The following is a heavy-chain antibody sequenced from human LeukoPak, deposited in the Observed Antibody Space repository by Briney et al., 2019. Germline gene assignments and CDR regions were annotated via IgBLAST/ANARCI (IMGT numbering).Heavy chain of an antibody. D-gene: IGHD2-15*01. CDR3: ATRYCSGGSCPNYYYYYMDV. CDR2: FDPEDGET. CDR1: GYTLTELS. J-gene: IGHJ6*03. Sequence: ASVKVSCKVSGYTLTELSMHWVRQAPGKGLEWMGGFDPEDGETIYAQKFQGRVTMTEDTSTDTAYMELSSLRSEDTAVYYCATRYCSGGSCPNYYYYYMDVWGRGTTVTISS. V-gene: IGHV1-24*01.